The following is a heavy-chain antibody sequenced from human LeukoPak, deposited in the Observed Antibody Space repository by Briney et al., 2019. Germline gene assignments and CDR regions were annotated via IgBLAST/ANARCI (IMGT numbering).Heavy chain of an antibody. V-gene: IGHV1-2*04. D-gene: IGHD4-17*01. Sequence: ASVKASCKASGYTFTGYYMHWVRQAPGQGLEWMGWINPNSGGTNYAQKFRGWVTMTRDTSISTAYMELSRLRSDDTAVYYCARRTTVGDFDYWGQGTLVTVSS. CDR1: GYTFTGYY. CDR2: INPNSGGT. J-gene: IGHJ4*02. CDR3: ARRTTVGDFDY.